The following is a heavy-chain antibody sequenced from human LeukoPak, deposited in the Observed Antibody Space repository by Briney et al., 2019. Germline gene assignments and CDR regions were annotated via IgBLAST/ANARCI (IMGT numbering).Heavy chain of an antibody. CDR3: ARDPPYDSSGYYEPDAFDI. J-gene: IGHJ3*02. CDR1: GFTFSSYA. D-gene: IGHD3-22*01. V-gene: IGHV3-23*01. Sequence: GRSLRLSCAASGFTFSSYAMSWVRQAPGKGLEWVSAISGSGGSTYYADSVKGRFTISRDNSKNTLYLQMNSLRAEDTAVYYCARDPPYDSSGYYEPDAFDIWGQGTMVTVSS. CDR2: ISGSGGST.